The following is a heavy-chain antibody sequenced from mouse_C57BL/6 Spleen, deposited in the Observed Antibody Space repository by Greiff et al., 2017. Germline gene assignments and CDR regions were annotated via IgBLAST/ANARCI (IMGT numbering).Heavy chain of an antibody. CDR3: ARKGDGH. CDR1: GYTFTSYW. V-gene: IGHV1-50*01. D-gene: IGHD2-3*01. CDR2: IDPSDSYT. Sequence: QVQLQQPGAELVKPGASVKLSCKASGYTFTSYWMQWVKQRPGQGLEWIGEIDPSDSYTNYNQKFKGKATLTVDTSSSTAYMQLSSLTSEDSAVYYCARKGDGHWGQGTLVTVSA. J-gene: IGHJ3*01.